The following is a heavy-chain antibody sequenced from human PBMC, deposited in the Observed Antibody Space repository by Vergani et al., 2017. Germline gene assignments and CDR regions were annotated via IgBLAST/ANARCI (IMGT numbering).Heavy chain of an antibody. CDR3: ARGLNSDIVVVPAAADP. V-gene: IGHV1-2*02. CDR2: INPNSGGT. CDR1: GYTFTGYY. D-gene: IGHD2-2*01. Sequence: QVQLVQSGAEVKKPGASVKVSCKASGYTFTGYYMHLVRQASGQGLEWMGWINPNSGGTNYAQKFQGRVTMTRDTSISTAYMELSRLRSDDTAVYYCARGLNSDIVVVPAAADPWGQGTLVTVSS. J-gene: IGHJ5*02.